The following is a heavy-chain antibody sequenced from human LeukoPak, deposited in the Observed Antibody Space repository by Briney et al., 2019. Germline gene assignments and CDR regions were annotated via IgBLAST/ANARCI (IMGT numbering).Heavy chain of an antibody. D-gene: IGHD6-13*01. J-gene: IGHJ4*02. CDR2: INPNSGGT. V-gene: IGHV1-2*02. CDR1: GYIFTGYS. Sequence: ASVRVSCKASGYIFTGYSIHWVRQAPGQGLEWMGWINPNSGGTNYAQNFQGRVTMTRDTSISTAYMELSRLRSDDTAVYYCARVAAADYFDYWGQGTLVTVSS. CDR3: ARVAAADYFDY.